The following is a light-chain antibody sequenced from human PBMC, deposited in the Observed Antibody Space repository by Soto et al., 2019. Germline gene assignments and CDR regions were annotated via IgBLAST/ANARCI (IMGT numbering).Light chain of an antibody. J-gene: IGKJ1*01. Sequence: DIQMPQSPSTLSASVGDRVTITWRTSQNISRRLAWFQQKPGKAPKLLIYDASSLESGVPSRFSGSGSGTEFTLTISSLHPDDFATYYCQQYNSYSWTFGQGTKVDIK. CDR2: DAS. CDR1: QNISRR. V-gene: IGKV1-5*01. CDR3: QQYNSYSWT.